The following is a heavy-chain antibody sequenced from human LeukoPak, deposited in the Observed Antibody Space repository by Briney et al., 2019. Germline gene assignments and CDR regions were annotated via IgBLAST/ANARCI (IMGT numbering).Heavy chain of an antibody. D-gene: IGHD3-22*01. CDR2: INPSGGST. CDR3: ASLSSGYYFPDY. V-gene: IGHV1-46*01. Sequence: ASVKVSCTASGYTFTSYYMHWVRQAPGQGLEWMGIINPSGGSTSYAQKFQGRVTMTRDTSTSTVYMELSSLRSEDTAVYYCASLSSGYYFPDYWGQGTLVTVSS. CDR1: GYTFTSYY. J-gene: IGHJ4*02.